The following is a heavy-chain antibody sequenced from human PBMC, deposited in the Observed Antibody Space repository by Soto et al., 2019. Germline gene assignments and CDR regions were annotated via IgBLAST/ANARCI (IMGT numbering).Heavy chain of an antibody. Sequence: QMQLVQSGPEVKKPGTSVKVSCKASGFTFTSSAVQWVRQARGQRLEWIGWIVVGSGNTNYAQKFQERVTITRDMSTSTAYMEMSSLRSEDTAVYYCAAMADRYSRSWYYFDYWGQGTLVTVSS. V-gene: IGHV1-58*01. CDR3: AAMADRYSRSWYYFDY. CDR2: IVVGSGNT. J-gene: IGHJ4*02. CDR1: GFTFTSSA. D-gene: IGHD6-13*01.